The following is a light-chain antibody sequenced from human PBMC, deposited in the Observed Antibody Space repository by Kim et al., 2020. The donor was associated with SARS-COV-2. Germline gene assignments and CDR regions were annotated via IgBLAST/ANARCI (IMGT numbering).Light chain of an antibody. V-gene: IGKV1-33*01. CDR3: QQYDNLPIT. Sequence: ESVGDRVTITCQASQDIGSSLNWYQQKTGRAPNLLIRDASDLQTGVPSRFSGSRSGTNFSLTIGSLQSEDLATYFCQQYDNLPITFGQGTRLEIK. CDR2: DAS. CDR1: QDIGSS. J-gene: IGKJ5*01.